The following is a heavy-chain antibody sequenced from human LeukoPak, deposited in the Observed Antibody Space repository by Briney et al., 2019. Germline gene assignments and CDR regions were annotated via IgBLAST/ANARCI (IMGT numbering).Heavy chain of an antibody. J-gene: IGHJ4*02. CDR1: GYSFTTYW. CDR2: IYPGDSDT. CDR3: AGHGGYGGNQKAHFDY. D-gene: IGHD4-23*01. Sequence: GESLKISCKGSGYSFTTYWIGWVRQMPGKGLEGMGIIYPGDSDTRYSPSFRGQVTFSADKSISTAYLQWSSLKASDTAMYYCAGHGGYGGNQKAHFDYWGQGTLVTVSS. V-gene: IGHV5-51*01.